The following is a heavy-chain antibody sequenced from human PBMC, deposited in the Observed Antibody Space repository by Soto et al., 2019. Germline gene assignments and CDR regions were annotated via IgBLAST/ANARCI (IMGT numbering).Heavy chain of an antibody. CDR2: IGDTGTFI. J-gene: IGHJ4*02. D-gene: IGHD4-4*01. CDR1: AFIFSDHS. V-gene: IGHV3-21*01. CDR3: ARDQRYLRQAYSDY. Sequence: EVQLVESGGGLVKPGGSLRLSCVGSAFIFSDHSMNWVRQAPGKGLEWVTSIGDTGTFIYYADSVKGRFTISRDNAKNSLFLQMDSLRPEDTAVYYCARDQRYLRQAYSDYWGQGTLVTVSS.